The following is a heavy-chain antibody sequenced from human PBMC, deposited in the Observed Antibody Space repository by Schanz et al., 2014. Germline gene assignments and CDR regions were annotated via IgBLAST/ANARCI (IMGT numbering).Heavy chain of an antibody. CDR3: VRDAGWAFGDYHDMDV. CDR1: GYSLNELS. Sequence: QVQLVQSGAEVKKPGASVKASCKVSGYSLNELSMHWVRQAPGRGLEWMGWISVYHGHTNYAEKVHGRVTMTTDTSTSTAYMELRSLISDDTAVYYCVRDAGWAFGDYHDMDVWGQGTSVTVSS. D-gene: IGHD3-10*01. CDR2: ISVYHGHT. V-gene: IGHV1-18*01. J-gene: IGHJ6*02.